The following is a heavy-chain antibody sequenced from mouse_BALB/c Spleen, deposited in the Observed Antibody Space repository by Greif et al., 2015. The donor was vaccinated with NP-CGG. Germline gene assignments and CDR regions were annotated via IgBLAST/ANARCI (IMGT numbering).Heavy chain of an antibody. CDR3: ARWMNHLRGFSY. D-gene: IGHD3-1*01. Sequence: VQLQQSGAELVKPGASVKLSCKTSGYTFTSYWIQWVKQRPGQGLGWIGEIFPRTGTTYYNEKFKGKATLTIDTSSSTSYMQLSSLTSEDAADYFCARWMNHLRGFSYGGQGTLFTVSA. J-gene: IGHJ3*01. CDR2: IFPRTGTT. CDR1: GYTFTSYW. V-gene: IGHV1S132*01.